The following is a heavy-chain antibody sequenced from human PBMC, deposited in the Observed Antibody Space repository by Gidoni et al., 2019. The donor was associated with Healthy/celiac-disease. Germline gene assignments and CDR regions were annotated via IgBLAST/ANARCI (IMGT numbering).Heavy chain of an antibody. CDR3: ARDELAGTMIVVANAFDI. CDR1: GGIFSSYA. D-gene: IGHD3-22*01. V-gene: IGHV1-69*19. J-gene: IGHJ3*02. Sequence: QVQLVQSGAEVKKPGSSVKVSCKSSGGIFSSYAISWVRQAPGQGLEWMGGIIPNFGTANYAQKFQGRVTITADESTSTAYMELSSLRSEDTAVYYCARDELAGTMIVVANAFDIWGQGTMVTVSS. CDR2: IIPNFGTA.